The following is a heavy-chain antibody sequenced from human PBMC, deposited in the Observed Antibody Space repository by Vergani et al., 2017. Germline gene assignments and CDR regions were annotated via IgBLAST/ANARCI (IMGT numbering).Heavy chain of an antibody. CDR2: IYHSGST. J-gene: IGHJ3*02. Sequence: QLQLQESGSGLVKPSQTLSLTCAVSGGSISSGGYSWSWIRQPPGKGLEWIGYIYHSGSTYYNPSLKSRVTISVDRSKNQFSLKLSSVTAADTAVYYCARASTDRRSGSYSRRDDAFDIWGQGTMVTVSS. D-gene: IGHD1-26*01. CDR1: GGSISSGGYS. CDR3: ARASTDRRSGSYSRRDDAFDI. V-gene: IGHV4-30-2*01.